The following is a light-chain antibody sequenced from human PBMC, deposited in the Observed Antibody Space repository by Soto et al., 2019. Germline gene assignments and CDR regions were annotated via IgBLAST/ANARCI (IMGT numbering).Light chain of an antibody. Sequence: DIQMTQSPSTLSAYVGDRVTITCRASQSITNRLAWYQQKPGEAPKVLIYDASNLESGVPSRFSGRGFGTEFILTISSLQPDDFAMYRCQHYGGMWTFAQGTRVEMK. CDR1: QSITNR. J-gene: IGKJ1*01. V-gene: IGKV1-5*01. CDR3: QHYGGMWT. CDR2: DAS.